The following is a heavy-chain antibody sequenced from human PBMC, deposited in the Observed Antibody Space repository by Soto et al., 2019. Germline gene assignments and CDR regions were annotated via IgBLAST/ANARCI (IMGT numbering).Heavy chain of an antibody. V-gene: IGHV3-30*09. Sequence: GGSLRLSCAASGFTFSYYPMHWVRQAPGKGLEWVAVISFDGSNKYYADSVKGRFAISKDNSKNTLYLQMNSLRGEDTAVYYCARLPGALVAVLYIYPLDGRETMSDVDVWGQGTTVTVSS. CDR2: ISFDGSNK. J-gene: IGHJ6*02. D-gene: IGHD6-19*01. CDR1: GFTFSYYP. CDR3: ARLPGALVAVLYIYPLDGRETMSDVDV.